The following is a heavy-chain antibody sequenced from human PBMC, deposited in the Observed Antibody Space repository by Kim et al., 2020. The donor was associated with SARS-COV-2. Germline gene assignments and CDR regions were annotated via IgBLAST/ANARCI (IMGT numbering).Heavy chain of an antibody. CDR3: AHMWDYFDY. CDR2: IYWNDDK. V-gene: IGHV2-5*01. J-gene: IGHJ4*02. D-gene: IGHD1-26*01. CDR1: GFSLNTSGVG. Sequence: SGPTLVHPTQTLTLTCTFSGFSLNTSGVGVGWIRQSPGKALEWLALIYWNDDKRYTPSLKTRLTITKDTSKKKVVLTMINMDPVDTATYYCAHMWDYFDYWGQGSLVTVSS.